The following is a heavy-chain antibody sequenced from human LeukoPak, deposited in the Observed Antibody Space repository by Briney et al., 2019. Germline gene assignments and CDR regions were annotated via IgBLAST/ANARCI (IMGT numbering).Heavy chain of an antibody. CDR3: ARETSQKGAHYMDV. CDR1: GGSISSYY. V-gene: IGHV4-59*01. CDR2: IYYSGST. Sequence: SETLSLTCTVSGGSISSYYWSWIRQPPGKGLEWIGYIYYSGSTNYSPSLRSRVTISVDTSKNQFSLKLSSVTAADTAVYYCARETSQKGAHYMDVWGKGTTVTISS. J-gene: IGHJ6*03. D-gene: IGHD3-16*01.